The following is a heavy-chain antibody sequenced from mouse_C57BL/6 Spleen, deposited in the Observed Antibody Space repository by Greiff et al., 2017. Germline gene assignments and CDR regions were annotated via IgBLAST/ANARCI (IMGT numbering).Heavy chain of an antibody. CDR1: GYTFTSYW. Sequence: QVQLQQSGAELVRPGSSVKLSCKASGYTFTSYWMHWVKQRPIQGLEWIGNIDPSDSETHYNQKFKDKATLTVDKSSSTAYMQLSSLTSEDSAVYYCARSRSSGCFDYWGQGTTLTVSS. CDR3: ARSRSSGCFDY. J-gene: IGHJ2*01. D-gene: IGHD3-2*02. V-gene: IGHV1-52*01. CDR2: IDPSDSET.